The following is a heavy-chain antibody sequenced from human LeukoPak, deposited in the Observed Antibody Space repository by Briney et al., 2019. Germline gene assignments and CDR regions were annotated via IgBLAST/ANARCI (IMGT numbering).Heavy chain of an antibody. CDR3: ARESGGSYYDY. CDR2: ISAYNGNT. J-gene: IGHJ4*02. D-gene: IGHD1-26*01. V-gene: IGHV1-18*01. CDR1: GYTFTSYG. Sequence: ASAKLSCKASGYTFTSYGISWARQAPGQGLEWMGWISAYNGNTNYAQKPQRGVTMTADTYTSTAYMELRSLRSDDTAVYYCARESGGSYYDYWGQGTLVTVSS.